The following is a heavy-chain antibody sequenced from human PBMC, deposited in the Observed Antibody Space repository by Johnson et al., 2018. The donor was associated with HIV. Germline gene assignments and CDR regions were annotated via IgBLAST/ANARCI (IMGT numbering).Heavy chain of an antibody. V-gene: IGHV3-30-3*01. J-gene: IGHJ3*02. CDR3: AKVGSGWYDPHDAFDI. CDR1: GFTFSSYA. CDR2: ISYDGSNK. Sequence: QMLLVESGGGVVQPGRSLRLSCAASGFTFSSYAMHWVRQAPGKGLEWVAVISYDGSNKYYADSVKGRFTISRDNSKNTLYLQMNSLRAEDTAVYYCAKVGSGWYDPHDAFDIWGQGTMVTVSS. D-gene: IGHD6-19*01.